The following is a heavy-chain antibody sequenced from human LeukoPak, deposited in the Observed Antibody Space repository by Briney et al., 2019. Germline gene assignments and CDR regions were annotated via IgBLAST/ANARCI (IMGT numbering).Heavy chain of an antibody. Sequence: PSETLSLTCAVYGGSFSGYYWSWIRQAPGKGLEWVSSISSSSSYIYYADSVKGRFTISRDNAKNSLYLQMNSLRAEDTAVYYCAKDSHYYGSGSYPYFDYWGQGTLVTVSS. CDR2: ISSSSSYI. CDR3: AKDSHYYGSGSYPYFDY. V-gene: IGHV3-21*01. D-gene: IGHD3-10*01. J-gene: IGHJ4*02. CDR1: GGSFSGYY.